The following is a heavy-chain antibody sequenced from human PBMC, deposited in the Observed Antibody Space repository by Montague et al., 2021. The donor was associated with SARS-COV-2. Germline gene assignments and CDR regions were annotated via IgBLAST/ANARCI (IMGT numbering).Heavy chain of an antibody. V-gene: IGHV4-59*01. CDR2: IYYSGST. Sequence: SETLSLTCTVSGGSISSYYWNWIRQPPGKGLEWIGYIYYSGSTNYNPSFKSRVTMLVDTSKRQMSLRLNSVTAEDTAVYYCAGDRGRFWHFDLWGRGTLVTVSS. CDR3: AGDRGRFWHFDL. J-gene: IGHJ2*01. CDR1: GGSISSYY. D-gene: IGHD5-12*01.